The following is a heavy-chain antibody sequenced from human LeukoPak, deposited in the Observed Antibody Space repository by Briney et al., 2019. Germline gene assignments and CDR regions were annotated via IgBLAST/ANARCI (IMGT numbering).Heavy chain of an antibody. CDR3: ARDPPYYDILTGYSPGYYMDV. CDR2: INPNSGGT. D-gene: IGHD3-9*01. CDR1: GYTFTSYY. Sequence: ASVKVSCKASGYTFTSYYMHWVRQAPGQGLEWMGWINPNSGGTNYAQKFQGRVTMTRDTSISTAYMELSRLRSDDTAVYYCARDPPYYDILTGYSPGYYMDVWGKGTTVTVSS. J-gene: IGHJ6*03. V-gene: IGHV1-2*02.